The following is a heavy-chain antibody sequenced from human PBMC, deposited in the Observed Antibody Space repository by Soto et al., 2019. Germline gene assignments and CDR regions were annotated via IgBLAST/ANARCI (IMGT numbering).Heavy chain of an antibody. CDR2: ISGSGGST. D-gene: IGHD3-22*01. CDR1: GFTFSSYA. Sequence: EVQLLESGGGLVQPGGSLRLSCAASGFTFSSYAMSWFRQAPGKGLEWVSAISGSGGSTYYADSVKGRFTISRDNSKNTLYLQMNSLRAEDTAVYYCAKDLDYYDSSGYYNYWGQGTLVTVSS. V-gene: IGHV3-23*01. J-gene: IGHJ4*02. CDR3: AKDLDYYDSSGYYNY.